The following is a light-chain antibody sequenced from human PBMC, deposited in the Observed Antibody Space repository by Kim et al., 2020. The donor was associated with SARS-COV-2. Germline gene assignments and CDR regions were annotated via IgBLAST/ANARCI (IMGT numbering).Light chain of an antibody. Sequence: ELTQPPSVSVSPGQTASITCSGDDLGKRYASWYQQKPGQSPVLVIYEDSKRPSGIPDRFSGSNSGNTATLAISETQAMDEADYFCQAWDSTSYVFGTG. CDR3: QAWDSTSYV. CDR2: EDS. J-gene: IGLJ1*01. V-gene: IGLV3-1*01. CDR1: DLGKRY.